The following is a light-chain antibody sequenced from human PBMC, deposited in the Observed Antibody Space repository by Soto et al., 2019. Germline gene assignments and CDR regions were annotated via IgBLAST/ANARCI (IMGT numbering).Light chain of an antibody. CDR3: CSYAGSSTYV. V-gene: IGLV2-23*01. J-gene: IGLJ1*01. CDR1: SSDGGSYNL. CDR2: EGS. Sequence: SGLTQPASVSGSPGRSITMACTGTSSDGGSYNLVSWYQQHPGKAPKLMIYEGSKRPSGVSNRFSGSKSGNTASLTISGLQAEDEADYYCCSYAGSSTYVFGTGTKVTVL.